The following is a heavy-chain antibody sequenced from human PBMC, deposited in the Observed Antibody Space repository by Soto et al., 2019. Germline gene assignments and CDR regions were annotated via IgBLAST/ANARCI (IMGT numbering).Heavy chain of an antibody. D-gene: IGHD5-12*01. CDR3: ARHYSGYDGGFDY. CDR1: GYTFTGYY. V-gene: IGHV1-2*04. Sequence: ASVKVSCKASGYTFTGYYMHWVRQAPGQGLEWMGWINPNSGGTNYAQKFQGWVTMTRDTSISTAYMELSRLRSDDTAVYYCARHYSGYDGGFDYWGQGTLVTVSS. J-gene: IGHJ4*02. CDR2: INPNSGGT.